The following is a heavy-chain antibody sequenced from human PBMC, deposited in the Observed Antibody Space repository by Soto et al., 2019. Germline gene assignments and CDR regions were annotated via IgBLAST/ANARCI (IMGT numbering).Heavy chain of an antibody. Sequence: SETLSLTCTVSGGSISSYYWSWIRQPPGKGLEWIGYIYYSGSTNYNPSLKSRVTISVDTSKYQFSLKLNSVTAADTAVYYCARVYDGSGSYYNKYYYYGMDVWGQGTTVTVSS. V-gene: IGHV4-59*01. J-gene: IGHJ6*02. CDR3: ARVYDGSGSYYNKYYYYGMDV. CDR1: GGSISSYY. D-gene: IGHD3-10*01. CDR2: IYYSGST.